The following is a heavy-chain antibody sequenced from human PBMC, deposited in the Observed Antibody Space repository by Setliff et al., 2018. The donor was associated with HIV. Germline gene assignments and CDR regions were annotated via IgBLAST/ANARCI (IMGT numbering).Heavy chain of an antibody. V-gene: IGHV3-15*01. CDR3: STSPRGYVDY. D-gene: IGHD1-1*01. Sequence: GGSLRLSCAASGFTFSNYRMNWVRQAPGKGLEWIGRIKSKTDGETRDYAAPVKGRFTISRDDSRNTVYLQMNRLKSEDTAVYYCSTSPRGYVDYWGQGTLVTVSS. J-gene: IGHJ4*02. CDR1: GFTFSNYR. CDR2: IKSKTDGETR.